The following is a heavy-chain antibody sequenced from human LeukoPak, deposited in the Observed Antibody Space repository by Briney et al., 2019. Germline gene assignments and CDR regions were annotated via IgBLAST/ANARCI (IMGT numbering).Heavy chain of an antibody. CDR1: GFTFSSYA. D-gene: IGHD4-17*01. CDR3: ARPTTVTRINYYYSGMDV. J-gene: IGHJ6*02. V-gene: IGHV3-30*04. Sequence: GGSLRLSCAASGFTFSSYAMHWVRQAPGKGLEWVAVISYDGSNKYYADSVKGRFTISRDNSKNTLYLQMNSLRAEDTAVYYCARPTTVTRINYYYSGMDVWGQGTTVTVSS. CDR2: ISYDGSNK.